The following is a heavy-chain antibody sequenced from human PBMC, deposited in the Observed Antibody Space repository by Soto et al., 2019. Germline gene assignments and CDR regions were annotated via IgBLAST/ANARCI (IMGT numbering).Heavy chain of an antibody. CDR1: GGTFSSYA. V-gene: IGHV1-69*06. D-gene: IGHD3-22*01. Sequence: QVQLVQSGAEVKKPGSSVKVSCKASGGTFSSYAISWVRQAPGQGLEWMGGIIPIFGTANYAQKFQGRVTITADKSTSTAYMELSSLRSEDTAVYYCARYDSSGYQGHYYYGIDVWGQGTTVTVSS. CDR3: ARYDSSGYQGHYYYGIDV. CDR2: IIPIFGTA. J-gene: IGHJ6*02.